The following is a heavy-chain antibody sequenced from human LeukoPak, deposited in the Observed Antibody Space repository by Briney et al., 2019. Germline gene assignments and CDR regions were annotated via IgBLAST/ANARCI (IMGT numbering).Heavy chain of an antibody. D-gene: IGHD3-3*01. CDR2: INSDGSST. V-gene: IGHV3-74*01. CDR3: ARAHYDFWSGYRSSFDY. Sequence: PGGSLRLSCAASGFTFSSHWMHWVRQAPGKGLVWVSRINSDGSSTSYADSVKGRFTISRDNAKNTLYLQMNSLRAEDTAVYYCARAHYDFWSGYRSSFDYWGQGTLVTVSS. J-gene: IGHJ4*02. CDR1: GFTFSSHW.